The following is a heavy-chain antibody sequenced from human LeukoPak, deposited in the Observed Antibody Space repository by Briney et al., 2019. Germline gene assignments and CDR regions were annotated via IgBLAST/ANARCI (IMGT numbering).Heavy chain of an antibody. CDR2: IYPGDSNT. D-gene: IGHD1-20*01. J-gene: IGHJ4*02. CDR3: ARRRQSSNWNPFDY. V-gene: IGHV5-51*01. Sequence: KTGESLKISCKGSGYNFTTYWIGWVRQMPGKGLEWMGIIYPGDSNTRYSPSFQGQVTISADKSISTAYLQWSSLKASDTAMYYCARRRQSSNWNPFDYWGQGTLVTVSS. CDR1: GYNFTTYW.